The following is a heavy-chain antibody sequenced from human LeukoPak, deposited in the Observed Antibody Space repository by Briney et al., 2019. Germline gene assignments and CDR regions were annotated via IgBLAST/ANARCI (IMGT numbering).Heavy chain of an antibody. J-gene: IGHJ6*03. D-gene: IGHD3-9*01. CDR2: IYTSGST. CDR3: ARDNYDILTGYLNMDV. V-gene: IGHV4-4*07. Sequence: PSETLSLTCTVSGGSISSYYWGWIRQPAGKGLEWIGRIYTSGSTNYNPSLKSRVTMSVDTSKNQFSLKLSSVTAADTAVYYCARDNYDILTGYLNMDVWGKGTTVTVSS. CDR1: GGSISSYY.